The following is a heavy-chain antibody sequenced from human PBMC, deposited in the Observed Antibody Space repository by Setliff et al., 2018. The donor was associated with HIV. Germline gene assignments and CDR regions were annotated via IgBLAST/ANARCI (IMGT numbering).Heavy chain of an antibody. CDR1: GYSISSGYY. D-gene: IGHD6-13*01. V-gene: IGHV4-38-2*02. J-gene: IGHJ4*02. CDR2: T. Sequence: PSETLSLTCAVSGYSISSGYYWGWIRQPPGKGLEWIGSTYYNPSLKSRVTISVDTSENQFSLKLSSVTAADTAVYYCARDGYSSSWYVISGSFDYWGQGILVTVSS. CDR3: ARDGYSSSWYVISGSFDY.